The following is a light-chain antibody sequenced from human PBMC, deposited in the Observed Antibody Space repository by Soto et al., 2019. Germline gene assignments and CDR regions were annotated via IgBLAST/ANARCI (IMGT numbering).Light chain of an antibody. CDR1: QSVSHNY. V-gene: IGKV3-20*01. CDR3: QQYGASRT. J-gene: IGKJ1*01. Sequence: ESVVTQSPGTLSFSPWERSTLSCRASQSVSHNYIAWYQQKPGQAPRLLIYGGASRATGIPDRFSGSGSGTDFTLTISGLEPEDFAVYYCQQYGASRTFGQGTKV. CDR2: GGA.